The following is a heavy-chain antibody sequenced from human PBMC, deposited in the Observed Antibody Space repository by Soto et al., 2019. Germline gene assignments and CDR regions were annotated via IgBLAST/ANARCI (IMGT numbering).Heavy chain of an antibody. D-gene: IGHD3-10*01. CDR3: ARDHGGATMALLY. V-gene: IGHV1-18*04. Sequence: ASVKVSCKTSGYNFLNYGMSWVRQAPGQGPEWMGWISVYHGNTVYAQNFQGRVTMTTDTSTSTAYMELTSLRSDDTGVYYCARDHGGATMALLYWGQGTLVTVSS. CDR1: GYNFLNYG. CDR2: ISVYHGNT. J-gene: IGHJ4*02.